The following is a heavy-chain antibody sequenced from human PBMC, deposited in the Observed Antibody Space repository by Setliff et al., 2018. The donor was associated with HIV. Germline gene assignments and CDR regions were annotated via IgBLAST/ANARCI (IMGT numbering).Heavy chain of an antibody. CDR2: IIPAFGRA. J-gene: IGHJ4*02. Sequence: ASVKVSCKASGDTLSIHPISWVRQAPGRGLDWMGGIIPAFGRANYAQKFQGRVTMTRDTSTRTVYMELSSLRSEDTAVYYCARVEGATATLTDWGQGTLVTVSS. V-gene: IGHV1-69*05. CDR3: ARVEGATATLTD. D-gene: IGHD1-26*01. CDR1: GDTLSIHP.